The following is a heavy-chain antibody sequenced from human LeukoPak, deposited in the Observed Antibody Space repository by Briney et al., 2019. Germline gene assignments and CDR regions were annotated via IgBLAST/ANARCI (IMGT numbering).Heavy chain of an antibody. D-gene: IGHD6-19*01. CDR3: ASVRGYSSGWYASGFDP. V-gene: IGHV4-4*02. J-gene: IGHJ5*02. Sequence: SGTLSLTCAVSGGSISSSNWWSWVRQPPGKGLEWIGEIYHSGSTNYNPSLKSRVTISLDTSKNQFSLKLTSVTAADTAVYYCASVRGYSSGWYASGFDPWGQGTLVTVSS. CDR2: IYHSGST. CDR1: GGSISSSNW.